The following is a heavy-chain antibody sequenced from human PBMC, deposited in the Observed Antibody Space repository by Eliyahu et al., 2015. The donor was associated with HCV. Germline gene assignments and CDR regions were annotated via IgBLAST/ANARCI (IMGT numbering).Heavy chain of an antibody. CDR2: ISXAGATA. V-gene: IGHV3-23*01. Sequence: QLLESGGGLVQPGGSLRLSCAASGFSFSSYAMGWVRQAPGTGLEXVSSISXAGATAYYADSVKARFTISRDDSQNTLYLQMNSLRAEDTALYYCAKHRYSSGALLDFWGQGTLVTVSS. CDR3: AKHRYSSGALLDF. D-gene: IGHD3-22*01. J-gene: IGHJ4*02. CDR1: GFSFSSYA.